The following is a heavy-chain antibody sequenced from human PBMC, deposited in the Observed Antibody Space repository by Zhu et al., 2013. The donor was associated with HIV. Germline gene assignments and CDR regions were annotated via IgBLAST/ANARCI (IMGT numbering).Heavy chain of an antibody. CDR3: ARDGYCSSTSCHDAFDI. Sequence: QVQLVQSGAEVKKPGSSVKVSCKASGGTFSSYAISWVRQAPGQGLEWMGGIIPIFGTANYAQKFQGRVTITADKSTSTAYMELSSLRSEDTAVYYCARDGYCSSTSCHDAFDIWGQGTMVTVSS. J-gene: IGHJ3*02. CDR1: GGTFSSYA. CDR2: IIPIFGTA. V-gene: IGHV1-69*06. D-gene: IGHD2-2*03.